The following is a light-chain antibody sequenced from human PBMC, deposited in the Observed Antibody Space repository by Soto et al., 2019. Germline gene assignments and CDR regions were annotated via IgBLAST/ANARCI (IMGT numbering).Light chain of an antibody. CDR3: CSYGGFSTFVI. V-gene: IGLV2-23*02. CDR2: EAT. CDR1: RDDGGRYNL. Sequence: QSALTQPASVSGSPGQSITISCIGTRDDGGRYNLVSWYQHHPGKAPKVVIYEATKRPSGVSGRFSGSKSGNTASLTISGLPADDEAHYYCCSYGGFSTFVIFGGGTKLTVL. J-gene: IGLJ2*01.